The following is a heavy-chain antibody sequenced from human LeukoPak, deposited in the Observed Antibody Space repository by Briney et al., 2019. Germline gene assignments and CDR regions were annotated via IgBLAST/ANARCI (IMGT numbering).Heavy chain of an antibody. CDR2: IYYSGST. D-gene: IGHD5-12*01. J-gene: IGHJ4*02. Sequence: SETLSLTCTVSGGSISSYYWSWIRQPPGKGLEWIGYIYYSGSTNYNPPLKSRVTISVDTSKNQFSLKLSSVTAADTAVYYCARGDRIRYSGYDYWGQGTLVTVSS. CDR3: ARGDRIRYSGYDY. CDR1: GGSISSYY. V-gene: IGHV4-59*01.